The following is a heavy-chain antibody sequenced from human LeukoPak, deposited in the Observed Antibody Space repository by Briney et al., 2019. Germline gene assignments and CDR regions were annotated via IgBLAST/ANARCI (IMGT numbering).Heavy chain of an antibody. Sequence: GSLRLSCAASGFTFSSYAMHWVRQAPGKGLEWVAVISYDGSNKYYADSVKGRFTISRDNSKNTLYLQMNSLRAEDTAVYYCARDNSLGELSLYCDYWGQGTLVTVSS. CDR3: ARDNSLGELSLYCDY. CDR1: GFTFSSYA. CDR2: ISYDGSNK. V-gene: IGHV3-30-3*01. J-gene: IGHJ4*02. D-gene: IGHD3-16*02.